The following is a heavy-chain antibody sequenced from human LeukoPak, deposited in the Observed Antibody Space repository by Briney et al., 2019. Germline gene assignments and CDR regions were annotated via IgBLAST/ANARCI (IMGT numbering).Heavy chain of an antibody. V-gene: IGHV3-7*01. CDR1: RYTFSNSW. CDR2: IKQDGSEK. D-gene: IGHD6-6*01. CDR3: ASHSSSSPLNY. Sequence: PGGSLRLYCAASRYTFSNSWMTWVRQAPGKGLEWVANIKQDGSEKYYVDSVKGRFTISRDNAKNSLYLQMNSLRVEDTAVYYCASHSSSSPLNYWGQGTLVTVSS. J-gene: IGHJ4*02.